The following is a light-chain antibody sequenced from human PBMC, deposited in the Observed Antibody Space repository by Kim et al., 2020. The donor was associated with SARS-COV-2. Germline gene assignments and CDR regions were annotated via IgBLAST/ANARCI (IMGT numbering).Light chain of an antibody. V-gene: IGKV3-15*01. J-gene: IGKJ2*03. CDR2: GAS. CDR1: QTIDNN. CDR3: QHYHKWPHS. Sequence: SVSPGERTTLSCRASQTIDNNLAWFQQKPGQAPRLFIYGASTRAPGIPARFSGSGSGTEFTLTISSLQSEDFAVYYCQHYHKWPHSFGQGTKLEIK.